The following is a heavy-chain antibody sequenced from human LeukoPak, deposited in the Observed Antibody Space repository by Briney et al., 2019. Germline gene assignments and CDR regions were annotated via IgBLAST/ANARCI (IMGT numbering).Heavy chain of an antibody. Sequence: GESLKISCEGSGYSFTTYWIGWVRQTPGKGLEWMGITYPGGSDTKYSPSFQGQVTISVDKSISTAYLQWTSLKASDTAIYYCARHVASSGWAHFDYWGQGTLVTVSS. J-gene: IGHJ4*02. CDR1: GYSFTTYW. CDR3: ARHVASSGWAHFDY. V-gene: IGHV5-51*01. CDR2: TYPGGSDT. D-gene: IGHD6-19*01.